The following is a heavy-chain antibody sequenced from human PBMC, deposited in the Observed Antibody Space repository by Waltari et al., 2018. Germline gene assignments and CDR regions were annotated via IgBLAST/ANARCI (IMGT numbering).Heavy chain of an antibody. CDR1: GGSFSGYY. CDR2: INHSGST. J-gene: IGHJ6*03. CDR3: ARRPEHSNCYYYYMDV. Sequence: QVQLQQWGAGLLKPSETLSLTCAVYGGSFSGYYWSWIRQPPGKGLEWIGEINHSGSTNYNPSLKSRVTISADTSKNQFSLKLSSVTAADTAVYYCARRPEHSNCYYYYMDVWGKGTTVTVSS. V-gene: IGHV4-34*01. D-gene: IGHD5-18*01.